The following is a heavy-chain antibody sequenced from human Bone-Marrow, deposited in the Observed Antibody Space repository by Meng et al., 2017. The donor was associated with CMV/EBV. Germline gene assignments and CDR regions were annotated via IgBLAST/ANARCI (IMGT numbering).Heavy chain of an antibody. D-gene: IGHD6-13*01. CDR3: ARGPYSSSDNWFDP. Sequence: ASVKVSCKASGYTFTGYYMHWVRQAPGQGLEWMGWINPNSGGTKYEQKFQGRVTMTRDTSISTAYMELSRLRSDDTAVYYCARGPYSSSDNWFDPRGQGTLVTVSS. J-gene: IGHJ5*02. V-gene: IGHV1-2*02. CDR1: GYTFTGYY. CDR2: INPNSGGT.